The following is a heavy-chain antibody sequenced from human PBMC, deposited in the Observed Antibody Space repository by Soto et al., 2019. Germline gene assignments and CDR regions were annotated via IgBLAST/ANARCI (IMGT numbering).Heavy chain of an antibody. CDR1: GFTFSNYG. CDR3: AKDGAPRYCSGRSCHPAGAY. D-gene: IGHD2-15*01. J-gene: IGHJ4*02. Sequence: GGSLRLSCAGSGFTFSNYGLHWVRQTPGKGLEWVAFISHDGSNKYYADSLKGRFTISRDSSKSTLYLQMDSLRVEDTAVYYCAKDGAPRYCSGRSCHPAGAYWGQGTLVTVSS. CDR2: ISHDGSNK. V-gene: IGHV3-30*18.